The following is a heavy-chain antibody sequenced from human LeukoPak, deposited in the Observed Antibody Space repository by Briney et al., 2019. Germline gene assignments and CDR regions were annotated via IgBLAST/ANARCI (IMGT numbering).Heavy chain of an antibody. V-gene: IGHV3-23*01. Sequence: GGSLILSCTASGFAFSVYAMSWLRQPPGKGLEWVSTINANSGTTSYAASVRGRFTISRDNSKNTLYLQLNTLRADDTASYYCAKPISGGLAVTADWFHPWGQGTLVVVSS. CDR2: INANSGTT. D-gene: IGHD6-19*01. CDR3: AKPISGGLAVTADWFHP. CDR1: GFAFSVYA. J-gene: IGHJ5*01.